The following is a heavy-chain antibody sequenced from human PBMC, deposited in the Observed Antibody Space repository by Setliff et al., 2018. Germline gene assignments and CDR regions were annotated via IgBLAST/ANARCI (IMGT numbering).Heavy chain of an antibody. V-gene: IGHV4-39*07. D-gene: IGHD3-10*01. Sequence: SETLSLTCSVSGGSIISSTYNWGWIRQPPGKGLEWIGSIYYSGTTYYNPSLESRVTISIDTSKNQFSLKVNSVTAADTAVYYCARVLVLGYNWFDPWGQGTLVTVSS. CDR3: ARVLVLGYNWFDP. J-gene: IGHJ5*02. CDR2: IYYSGTT. CDR1: GGSIISSTYN.